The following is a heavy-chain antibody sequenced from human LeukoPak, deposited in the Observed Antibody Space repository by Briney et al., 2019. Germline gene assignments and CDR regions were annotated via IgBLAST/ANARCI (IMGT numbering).Heavy chain of an antibody. CDR1: GGPIITSSDY. J-gene: IGHJ4*02. CDR3: AKHPRAAVATISTLED. D-gene: IGHD5-12*01. Sequence: SETLSLTCTVSGGPIITSSDYWAWIRQPPGKGLEWIGSIFETGGGYYNPSLKSRVTISLDTSTNQVSLRLTSVTAADTALYFCAKHPRAAVATISTLEDWGQGTLVSVSS. V-gene: IGHV4-39*01. CDR2: IFETGGG.